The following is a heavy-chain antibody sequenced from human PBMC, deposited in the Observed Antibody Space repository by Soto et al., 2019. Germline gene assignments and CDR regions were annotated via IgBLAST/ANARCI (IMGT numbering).Heavy chain of an antibody. J-gene: IGHJ6*02. CDR1: GDSISRNGYF. CDR2: IYYSGSS. V-gene: IGHV4-31*03. Sequence: SETLSLTCTVSGDSISRNGYFWTWIRQHPGKGLEWIGYIYYSGSSYYNPSLKSRVIISVDTSKNHFSLNLTAVTAADTAVYYCARGTMLRGPGYYYAMDVWGQGTTVTVSS. D-gene: IGHD3-10*01. CDR3: ARGTMLRGPGYYYAMDV.